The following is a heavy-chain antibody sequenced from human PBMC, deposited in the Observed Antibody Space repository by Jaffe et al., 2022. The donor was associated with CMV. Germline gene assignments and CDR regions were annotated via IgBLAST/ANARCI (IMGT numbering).Heavy chain of an antibody. CDR2: IYYSGST. V-gene: IGHV4-39*01. J-gene: IGHJ6*03. D-gene: IGHD6-6*01. CDR3: ARLRYSSSSGDYYYYYMDV. CDR1: GGSISSSSYY. Sequence: QLQLQESGPGLVKPSETLSLTCTVSGGSISSSSYYWGWIRQPPGKGLEWIGSIYYSGSTYYNPSLKSRVTISVDTSKNQFSLKLSSVTAADTAVYYCARLRYSSSSGDYYYYYMDVWGKGTTVTVSS.